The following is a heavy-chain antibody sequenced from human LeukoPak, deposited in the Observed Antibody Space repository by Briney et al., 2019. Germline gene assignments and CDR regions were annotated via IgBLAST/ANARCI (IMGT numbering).Heavy chain of an antibody. CDR3: ARVKVTYYDSSGYYYFDY. J-gene: IGHJ4*02. CDR1: GGSISSHY. Sequence: SETLSLTCTVSGGSISSHYWSWIRQPPGKGLEWIGYIYYSGSTNYNPSLKSRVTISVDTSKNQFSLKLSSETAADTAVYYCARVKVTYYDSSGYYYFDYWGQGTLVTVSS. D-gene: IGHD3-22*01. CDR2: IYYSGST. V-gene: IGHV4-59*11.